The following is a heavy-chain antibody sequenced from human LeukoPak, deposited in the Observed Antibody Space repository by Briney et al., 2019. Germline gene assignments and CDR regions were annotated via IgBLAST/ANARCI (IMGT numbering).Heavy chain of an antibody. CDR1: GYTFPGHY. CDR3: ARDLRRYSYGDFDY. J-gene: IGHJ4*02. D-gene: IGHD5-18*01. V-gene: IGHV1-2*06. CDR2: INPSSGGT. Sequence: ASVKVSCKASGYTFPGHYIHRVRQAPGQGLEWMGRINPSSGGTNYAQKFQGRVTMTRDTSISTAYMELSSLKSDDTAVYFCARDLRRYSYGDFDYWGQGTLVTVSS.